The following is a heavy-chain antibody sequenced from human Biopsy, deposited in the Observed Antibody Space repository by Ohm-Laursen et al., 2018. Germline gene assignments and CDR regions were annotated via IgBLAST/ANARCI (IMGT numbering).Heavy chain of an antibody. CDR1: GGSLSSYS. CDR2: IYTSGIT. D-gene: IGHD1-14*01. V-gene: IGHV4-4*07. CDR3: AGDRDRRGWFDP. J-gene: IGHJ5*02. Sequence: GTLSLTCTVSGGSLSSYSWSWIRQPAGKGLEWIGQIYTSGITNYNPSLKSRVTVSVDTSKNKFSLRVSSVTAADTAVYYCAGDRDRRGWFDPWGQGTLVTVSS.